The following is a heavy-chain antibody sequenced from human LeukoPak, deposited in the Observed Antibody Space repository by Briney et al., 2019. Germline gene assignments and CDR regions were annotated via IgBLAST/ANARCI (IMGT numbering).Heavy chain of an antibody. V-gene: IGHV1-69*13. CDR2: IIPIFGTA. J-gene: IGHJ3*02. Sequence: GASVKVSCKASGGTFSSYAISWVRQAPGQGLEWMGGIIPIFGTANYAQKFQGRVTITADESTSTAYMELSSLRSEDTAVYYCARGRWLHPPPRFDAFDIWGQGTMVTDSS. CDR3: ARGRWLHPPPRFDAFDI. CDR1: GGTFSSYA. D-gene: IGHD5-24*01.